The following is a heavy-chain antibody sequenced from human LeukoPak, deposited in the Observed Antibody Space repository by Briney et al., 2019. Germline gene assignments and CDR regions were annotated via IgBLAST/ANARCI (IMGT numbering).Heavy chain of an antibody. CDR3: ARSYSSSSRYMDV. CDR2: ISNDGSNK. V-gene: IGHV3-30*03. CDR1: GFIYSRYD. J-gene: IGHJ6*03. Sequence: GGPLTLLCAACGFIYSRYDMLWLRHARGKALEWVAVISNDGSNKYYADSVKGRFTISRDNSKNTLYLQMNSLRAEDTAVYYCARSYSSSSRYMDVWGKGTTVTVSS. D-gene: IGHD6-6*01.